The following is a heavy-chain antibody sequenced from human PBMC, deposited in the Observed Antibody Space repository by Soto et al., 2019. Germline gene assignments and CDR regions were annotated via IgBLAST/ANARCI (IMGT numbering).Heavy chain of an antibody. J-gene: IGHJ5*02. V-gene: IGHV4-59*01. Sequence: QVQLQESGPGLVKPSETLSLTCTVSGGSISSYYWSWIRQPPGKGLEWIGYIYYSGSTNYNPSLKSRVTISVDTSKNQFSLKLSSVTAADTAVYYCARARTDLGFNWFDPWGQGTLVTVSS. CDR1: GGSISSYY. D-gene: IGHD1-1*01. CDR2: IYYSGST. CDR3: ARARTDLGFNWFDP.